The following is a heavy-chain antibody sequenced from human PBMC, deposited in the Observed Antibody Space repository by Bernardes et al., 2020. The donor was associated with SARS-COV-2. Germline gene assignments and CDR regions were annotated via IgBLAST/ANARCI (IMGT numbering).Heavy chain of an antibody. CDR3: MSRAVAARL. Sequence: GGSLRLSCEASGFTVSAAYMSWVRQVPAKGLEWVPLFPPGGSTSYADSVVGRFTISRDSSKTMVFLQMNGLRVEDTAVYYCMSRAVAARLWGRGTLVTVSS. V-gene: IGHV3-66*01. J-gene: IGHJ4*02. D-gene: IGHD6-19*01. CDR1: GFTVSAAY. CDR2: FPPGGST.